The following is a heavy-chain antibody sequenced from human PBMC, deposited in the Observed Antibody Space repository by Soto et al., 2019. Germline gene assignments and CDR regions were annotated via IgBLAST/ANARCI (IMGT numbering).Heavy chain of an antibody. D-gene: IGHD3-10*01. J-gene: IGHJ4*02. V-gene: IGHV1-18*01. CDR3: ARLIHTYYYGSGSYFDY. CDR1: GYTVTSYG. CDR2: ISAYNGNT. Sequence: ASVKVSCKASGYTVTSYGISWVRQAPGQGLEWMGWISAYNGNTNYAQKLQGRVTMTTDTSTSTAYMELRSLRSDDTAVYYCARLIHTYYYGSGSYFDYWGQGTLVTVSS.